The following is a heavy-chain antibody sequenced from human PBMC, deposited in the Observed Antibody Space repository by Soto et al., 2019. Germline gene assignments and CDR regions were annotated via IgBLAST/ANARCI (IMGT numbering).Heavy chain of an antibody. J-gene: IGHJ4*02. CDR1: GFAFSNDG. CDR2: IGMAGDT. D-gene: IGHD3-10*01. CDR3: ARGLWFMESLPRRYFDA. Sequence: PSESLTLSCTVSGFAFSNDGFHWIRQVTGQGLEWVSSIGMAGDTYYPGSVKGRFTISRENAKNYIYLKMSSVRAADTAVYYCARGLWFMESLPRRYFDAWGQGSMVTVSS. V-gene: IGHV3-13*04.